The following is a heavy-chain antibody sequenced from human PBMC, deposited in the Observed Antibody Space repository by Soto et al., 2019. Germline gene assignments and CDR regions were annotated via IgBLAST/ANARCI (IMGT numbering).Heavy chain of an antibody. CDR3: ASDFWTGYDFWSGYPWVDS. V-gene: IGHV3-21*01. J-gene: IGHJ5*01. Sequence: EVQLVESGGGLVKPGGSLRLSCAASGFTFSSYSMNWVRQAPGKGLEWASSISSSSSYIYYADSVKGRFTISRDNAKNSLYLQMNSLRAEDTAVYYCASDFWTGYDFWSGYPWVDSWGQGTLVTVSS. CDR1: GFTFSSYS. D-gene: IGHD3-3*01. CDR2: ISSSSSYI.